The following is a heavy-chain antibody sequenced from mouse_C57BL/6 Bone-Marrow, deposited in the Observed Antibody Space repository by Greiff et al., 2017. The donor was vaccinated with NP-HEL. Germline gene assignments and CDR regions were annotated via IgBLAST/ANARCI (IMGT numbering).Heavy chain of an antibody. CDR1: GYSFTDYN. CDR2: INPNYGTT. D-gene: IGHD1-1*01. CDR3: ARRYYGSSYNYAMDY. J-gene: IGHJ4*01. Sequence: EVQLQQSGPELVKPGASVKISCKASGYSFTDYNMNWVKQSNGKSLEWIGVINPNYGTTSYNQKFKGKATLTVDQSSSTAYMQLNSLTSEDTADYYCARRYYGSSYNYAMDYWGQGTSVTVSS. V-gene: IGHV1-39*01.